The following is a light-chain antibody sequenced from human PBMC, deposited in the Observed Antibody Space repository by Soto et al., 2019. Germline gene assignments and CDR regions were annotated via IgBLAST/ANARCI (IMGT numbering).Light chain of an antibody. V-gene: IGKV3-20*01. CDR2: GAS. Sequence: EIVLTQSPGTLSLSPGERATLSCRASQSVSSISLAWYQQKPGQAPRLLIYGASSRAAGIPDRFSGSGSGTDFTLTISRLEPEDFAVYYCQQGGSSPFCTFGHGTKVEIK. J-gene: IGKJ1*01. CDR3: QQGGSSPFCT. CDR1: QSVSSIS.